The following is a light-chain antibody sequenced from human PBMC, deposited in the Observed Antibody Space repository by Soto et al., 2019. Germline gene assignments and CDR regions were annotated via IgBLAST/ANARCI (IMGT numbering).Light chain of an antibody. J-gene: IGLJ2*01. CDR1: SSDVGGYNY. V-gene: IGLV2-14*01. Sequence: QSALTQPASVSGSPGQSITISCTGTSSDVGGYNYVSWYQHHPGKAPKLMIYEVSNRPSGVSNRFSGSKSGNTDSLTISGLQAEDEADYYCSSYASSNTLVVFGGGTKVTVL. CDR2: EVS. CDR3: SSYASSNTLVV.